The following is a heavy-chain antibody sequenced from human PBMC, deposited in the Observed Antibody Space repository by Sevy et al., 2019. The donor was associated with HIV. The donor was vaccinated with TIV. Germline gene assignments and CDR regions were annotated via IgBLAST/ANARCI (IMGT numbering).Heavy chain of an antibody. Sequence: SETLSLTCTVSGGSISTNSYYWGWIRQPPGKGLAWIATIHYSGSTCYNPSLKSRVTISVDTSKDQFSLKLTSVTAADTSVYYCARVSWYSSGWLWFDNWGQGTLITVSS. J-gene: IGHJ5*02. CDR1: GGSISTNSYY. CDR3: ARVSWYSSGWLWFDN. D-gene: IGHD6-25*01. V-gene: IGHV4-39*01. CDR2: IHYSGST.